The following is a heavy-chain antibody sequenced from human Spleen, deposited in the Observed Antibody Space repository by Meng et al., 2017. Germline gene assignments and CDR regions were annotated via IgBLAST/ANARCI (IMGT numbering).Heavy chain of an antibody. CDR3: AREGNGVFYFDN. D-gene: IGHD3-10*01. J-gene: IGHJ4*02. CDR1: GLSFCDYY. CDR2: ISNSGSTI. Sequence: GESLKISCPASGLSFCDYYISWVRQAPGKGLQWVSYISNSGSTIYYADSVKGRFTTSRDNAKNSLYLQMNSLIFEDTAVYYCAREGNGVFYFDNWGQGTLVTVSS. V-gene: IGHV3-11*01.